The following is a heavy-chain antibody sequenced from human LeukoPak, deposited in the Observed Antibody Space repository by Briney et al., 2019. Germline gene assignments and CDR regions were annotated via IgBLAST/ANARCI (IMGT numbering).Heavy chain of an antibody. J-gene: IGHJ4*02. V-gene: IGHV3-48*01. CDR1: GFTFSSYE. CDR2: ISSSSSTI. CDR3: ARARAAAGDY. Sequence: GGSLRLSCAASGFTFSSYEMNWVRQAPGKGLEWVSYISSSSSTIYYADSVKGRFTISRDNAKNSLYLQMNSLRAEDTAVYYCARARAAAGDYWGQGTLVTVSS. D-gene: IGHD6-13*01.